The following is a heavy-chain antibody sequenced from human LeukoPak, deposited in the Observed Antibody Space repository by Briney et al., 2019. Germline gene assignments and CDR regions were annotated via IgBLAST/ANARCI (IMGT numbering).Heavy chain of an antibody. CDR3: AQGYSSGWYPH. CDR1: GFSVSTSG. J-gene: IGHJ4*02. D-gene: IGHD6-19*01. V-gene: IGHV3-23*01. Sequence: GGSLRLSCTVSGFSVSTSGMSWVHQAQGKGLQTISAISVDGESAYYADSVKGRFTISRDNSKNTLYLQMNSLRVEDTAVYYCAQGYSSGWYPHWGQGSLVSVSS. CDR2: ISVDGESA.